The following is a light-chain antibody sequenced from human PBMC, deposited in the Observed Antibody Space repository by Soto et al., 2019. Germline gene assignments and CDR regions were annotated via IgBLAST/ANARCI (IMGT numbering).Light chain of an antibody. J-gene: IGKJ1*01. Sequence: DIQMTQSPSSLSASVGARVTITCRATQSISTYLNWYQQKPGKAPRLLIYAASSLQSGVPSRFSGRGSGTDFTLTISSLQPEDFATYYCQQSYSTPRTFGQGNKVDI. V-gene: IGKV1-39*01. CDR2: AAS. CDR3: QQSYSTPRT. CDR1: QSISTY.